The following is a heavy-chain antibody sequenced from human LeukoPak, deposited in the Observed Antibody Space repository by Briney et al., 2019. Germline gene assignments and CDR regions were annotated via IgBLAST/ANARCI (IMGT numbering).Heavy chain of an antibody. V-gene: IGHV3-21*01. J-gene: IGHJ4*02. Sequence: PGGSLRLSRAASGFIFSSYSMNWVRQAPGKGLEWVSSISSSSSYIYYADSVKGRFTISRDNAKNSLYLQMNSLRAEDTAVYYCARDTVDTAMVPESPDYWGQGTLVTVSS. CDR2: ISSSSSYI. CDR1: GFIFSSYS. CDR3: ARDTVDTAMVPESPDY. D-gene: IGHD5-18*01.